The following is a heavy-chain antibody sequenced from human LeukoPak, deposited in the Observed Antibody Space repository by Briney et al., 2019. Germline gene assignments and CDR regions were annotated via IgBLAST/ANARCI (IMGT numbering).Heavy chain of an antibody. CDR2: IYSGGST. J-gene: IGHJ4*02. D-gene: IGHD1-26*01. V-gene: IGHV3-66*02. CDR3: AREVRVGATPYYFDY. CDR1: GFTVSSNY. Sequence: GGSLRLSCAASGFTVSSNYMSWVHQAPGKGLEWVSVIYSGGSTYYADSVKGRFTISRDNSKNTLYLQMNSLRAEDTAVYYCAREVRVGATPYYFDYWGQGTLVTVSS.